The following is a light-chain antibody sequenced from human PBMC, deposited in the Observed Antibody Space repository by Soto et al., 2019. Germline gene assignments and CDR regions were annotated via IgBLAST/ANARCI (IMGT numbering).Light chain of an antibody. Sequence: EIVMTHSPATLSVSPGERATISCGASQSVNNNLAWYQQKPGQAPRLLIYGASTRATGIPARFSGSGSGAEFTLTISSLQSEDFAVYYCQQYNNWPRTFGQGTKVEIK. CDR2: GAS. J-gene: IGKJ2*01. CDR1: QSVNNN. V-gene: IGKV3-15*01. CDR3: QQYNNWPRT.